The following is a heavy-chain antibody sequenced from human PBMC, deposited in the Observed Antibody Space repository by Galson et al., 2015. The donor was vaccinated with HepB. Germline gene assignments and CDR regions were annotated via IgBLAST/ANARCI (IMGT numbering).Heavy chain of an antibody. J-gene: IGHJ4*02. D-gene: IGHD2-21*02. Sequence: SLRLSCAASGFTFGDYAMSWFRQAPGKGLEWVGFIRSKAYGGTTEYAASVKGRFTISRDDSKSIAYLQMNSLKTEDTAVYYCTSAKVTYRTDGYYFDYWGQGTLVTVSS. CDR3: TSAKVTYRTDGYYFDY. CDR1: GFTFGDYA. CDR2: IRSKAYGGTT. V-gene: IGHV3-49*03.